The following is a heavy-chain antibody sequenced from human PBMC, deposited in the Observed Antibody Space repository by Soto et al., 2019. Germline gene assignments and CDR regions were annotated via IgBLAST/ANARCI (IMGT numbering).Heavy chain of an antibody. Sequence: EVQLVESGGGLVQPGGSLRLSCAASGFTVSSNYMSCVRQAPGKGLEWVSVIYSGGRPYYADSVKYRFTITRHNSKNTLYLQMNSLGAEDPAVYYGVSGWRVDAFAIWGQGTMVTVSS. D-gene: IGHD3-3*01. CDR2: IYSGGRP. CDR3: VSGWRVDAFAI. CDR1: GFTVSSNY. J-gene: IGHJ3*02. V-gene: IGHV3-53*04.